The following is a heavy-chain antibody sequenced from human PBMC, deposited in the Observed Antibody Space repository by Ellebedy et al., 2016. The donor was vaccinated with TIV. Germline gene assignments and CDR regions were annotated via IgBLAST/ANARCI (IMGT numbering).Heavy chain of an antibody. CDR3: ARCPRRDGYNYFDY. CDR1: GFTFGGFA. V-gene: IGHV3-23*01. CDR2: ISASGGNT. D-gene: IGHD5-24*01. J-gene: IGHJ4*02. Sequence: GESLKISXAASGFTFGGFAMSWVRQAPGKGPEWVSTISASGGNTYYADSVKGRFTISRDSSKNTLYLQMNSLRAEDTALYYCARCPRRDGYNYFDYWGQGTLVTVSS.